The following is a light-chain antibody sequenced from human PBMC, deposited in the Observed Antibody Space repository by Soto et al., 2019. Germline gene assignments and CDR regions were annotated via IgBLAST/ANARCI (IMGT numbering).Light chain of an antibody. CDR2: VAS. CDR3: QQLNSYPLT. J-gene: IGKJ4*01. V-gene: IGKV1-39*01. CDR1: QNIGRF. Sequence: DIQMTQSPSSLSASVGDRVTITCRASQNIGRFLNWHQQKPGKAPNVLINVASTLRSGVPSRFSGSGSGTDFTLTISSLQPEDFATYYCQQLNSYPLTFGGGTKVDIK.